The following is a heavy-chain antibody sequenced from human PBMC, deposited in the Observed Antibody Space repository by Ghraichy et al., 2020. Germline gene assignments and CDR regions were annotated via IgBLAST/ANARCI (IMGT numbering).Heavy chain of an antibody. CDR2: INHSGST. V-gene: IGHV4-34*01. D-gene: IGHD5-12*01. CDR1: GGSFSGYY. Sequence: SETLSLTCAVYGGSFSGYYWSWIRQPPGKGLEWIGEINHSGSTNYNPSLKSRVTISVDTSKNQFSLKLSSVTAADTAVYYCARGRGRIRRGYSGYVRFDPWGQGTLVTVSS. CDR3: ARGRGRIRRGYSGYVRFDP. J-gene: IGHJ5*02.